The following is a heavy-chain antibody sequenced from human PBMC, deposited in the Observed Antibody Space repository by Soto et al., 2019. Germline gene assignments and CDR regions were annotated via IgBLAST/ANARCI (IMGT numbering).Heavy chain of an antibody. CDR1: GDSVSSKSVA. CDR2: TYYRSKWYD. J-gene: IGHJ4*02. CDR3: ARVQHTAYFDY. D-gene: IGHD3-10*01. V-gene: IGHV6-1*01. Sequence: QTLSLTCAIFGDSVSSKSVAWNWIRQSSSRGLEWLGRTYYRSKWYDDYAVSVKSRITINPDTSKNQFSLQLNSVTPEDTAVYYCARVQHTAYFDYWGQGTPVTVSS.